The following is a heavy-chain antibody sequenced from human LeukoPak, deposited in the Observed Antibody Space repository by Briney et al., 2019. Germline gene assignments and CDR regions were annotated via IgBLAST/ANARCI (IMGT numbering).Heavy chain of an antibody. CDR3: AKALCSGGSCYVADY. V-gene: IGHV3-23*01. CDR1: GFTLSSYA. D-gene: IGHD2-15*01. J-gene: IGHJ4*02. CDR2: NSVSGGST. Sequence: GGSLRRSCAACGFTLSSYAMIWVRQAPGRGLEWVSANSVSGGSTYYADSVKGRFTISRDNSKTTLYLQMNSLRAEDTAVYYCAKALCSGGSCYVADYWGQGTLVTVSS.